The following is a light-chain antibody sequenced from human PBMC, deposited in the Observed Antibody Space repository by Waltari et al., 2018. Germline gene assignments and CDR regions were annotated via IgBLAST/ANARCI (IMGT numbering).Light chain of an antibody. CDR1: QSLLTY. V-gene: IGKV1-39*01. Sequence: DIQMTQSPSSLSASVGDRVTITCRASQSLLTYFNWYQQKPGKAPKLRIYATSSLQSGVPSRFSGSGSGTDFTLTIRSLQPEDFATYYCQQGYTTPLLTFGGGTKVEIK. CDR2: ATS. CDR3: QQGYTTPLLT. J-gene: IGKJ4*01.